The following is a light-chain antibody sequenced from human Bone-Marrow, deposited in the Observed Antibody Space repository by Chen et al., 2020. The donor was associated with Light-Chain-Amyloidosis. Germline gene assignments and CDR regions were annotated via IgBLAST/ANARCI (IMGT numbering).Light chain of an antibody. CDR2: VNHDGTH. CDR1: SGHRTYP. V-gene: IGLV4-69*01. J-gene: IGLJ2*01. CDR3: QTWGSGFHVL. Sequence: QLVLTQSPSASASLGASVKLTCLLLSGHRTYPIAWHQRQPGKGPRYLMLVNHDGTHTKGDGIPDRFSGSSSGAERYLTSSSLRSEDEADYYCQTWGSGFHVLFGGGTRLSVL.